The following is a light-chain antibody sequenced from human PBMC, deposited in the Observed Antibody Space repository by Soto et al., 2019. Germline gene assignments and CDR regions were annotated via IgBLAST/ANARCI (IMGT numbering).Light chain of an antibody. CDR1: SGDIGGYNY. CDR2: EVS. Sequence: QSALTQPASVSGSPGQSIAISCTGTSGDIGGYNYVSWYQQHPGKAPKLIIHEVSNRPSGVSDRFSGSKSGNTASLAISGLQADDEADYYCSSHPISRTRVFGTGTKLTVL. V-gene: IGLV2-14*01. CDR3: SSHPISRTRV. J-gene: IGLJ1*01.